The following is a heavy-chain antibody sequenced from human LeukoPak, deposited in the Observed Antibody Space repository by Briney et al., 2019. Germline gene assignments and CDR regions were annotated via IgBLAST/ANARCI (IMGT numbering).Heavy chain of an antibody. V-gene: IGHV4-39*01. D-gene: IGHD3-9*01. CDR3: ASPTKGRYFDYFFDS. CDR2: IFYSGST. Sequence: PSETLSLTCTVSGGSVSSVNSHWGWIRQSPGKGLEWIGNIFYSGSTSWNPSLKSRVTMSVHSSKNQLSLKMSSVTAADTAVYFCASPTKGRYFDYFFDSWGQGTLVTVSS. J-gene: IGHJ4*02. CDR1: GGSVSSVNSH.